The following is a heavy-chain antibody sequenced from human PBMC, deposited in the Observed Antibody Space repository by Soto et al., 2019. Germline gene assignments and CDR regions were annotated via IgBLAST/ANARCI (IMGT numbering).Heavy chain of an antibody. CDR2: IGKYSNTI. CDR3: ARQSYYNAPSGYFDY. J-gene: IGHJ4*02. D-gene: IGHD3-10*01. Sequence: GGSLRLSCAASGFTFSYYGMNWVRQAPGKGLELISYIGKYSNTIHYADSVKGRFTISRDNAKNLLHLQMNSLRGEDTAVYYCARQSYYNAPSGYFDYWGPGTLVTVSS. V-gene: IGHV3-48*01. CDR1: GFTFSYYG.